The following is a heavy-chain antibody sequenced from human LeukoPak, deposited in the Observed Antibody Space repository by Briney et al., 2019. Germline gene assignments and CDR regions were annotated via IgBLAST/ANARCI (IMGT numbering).Heavy chain of an antibody. V-gene: IGHV1-69*04. CDR1: GGTFSSYS. J-gene: IGHJ4*02. D-gene: IGHD4-23*01. Sequence: SVKVSCKASGGTFSSYSISWVRQAPGQGLEWMGRIIPILGIANYAQNFQGRVTINADTSASTAYMELSSLRSEDTAVYYCAREGVTYPSLYPLDFWGQGTLVTVSS. CDR2: IIPILGIA. CDR3: AREGVTYPSLYPLDF.